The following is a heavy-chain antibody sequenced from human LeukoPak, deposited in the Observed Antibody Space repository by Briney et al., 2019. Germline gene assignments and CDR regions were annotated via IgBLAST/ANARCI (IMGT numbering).Heavy chain of an antibody. CDR3: AREEVTTPHYFDY. D-gene: IGHD4-17*01. V-gene: IGHV1-2*06. CDR2: INPNVGGT. J-gene: IGHJ4*02. Sequence: ASVKVSCKASGYTFTGYYMHWVRPSPGQGVEWMGRINPNVGGTNYAQKFQGRVTMTRDTSISTAYMELSRLRSDDTAVYYCAREEVTTPHYFDYWGQGTLVTVSS. CDR1: GYTFTGYY.